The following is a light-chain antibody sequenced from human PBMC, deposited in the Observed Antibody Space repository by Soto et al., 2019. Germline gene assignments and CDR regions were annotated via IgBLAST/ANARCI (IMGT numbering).Light chain of an antibody. CDR3: QQLRMYPST. CDR1: QSVSNNY. Sequence: EIVLTQYPATLSLSPGERATLSCRASQSVSNNYLAWYQQKPGQAPRLLIYGASNRATGIPDRFSGSGSGTDFTLTINSLEPEDVAVYYCQQLRMYPSTFGQGTKVDI. J-gene: IGKJ1*01. V-gene: IGKV3-20*02. CDR2: GAS.